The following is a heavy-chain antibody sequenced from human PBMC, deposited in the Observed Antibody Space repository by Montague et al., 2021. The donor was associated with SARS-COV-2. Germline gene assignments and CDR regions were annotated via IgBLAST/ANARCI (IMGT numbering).Heavy chain of an antibody. V-gene: IGHV4-34*01. J-gene: IGHJ6*02. CDR3: ARGVYPSGSYYNRYYDGLNI. CDR2: INHSANT. Sequence: SETLSLTCAVYGGSLSGYYWSWIRQPPEKGLEWIGEINHSANTKYNPSLKSPVTISIDTSKNQFSLKMTSVTAADTATYYCARGVYPSGSYYNRYYDGLNIWGPGTTIIVSS. CDR1: GGSLSGYY. D-gene: IGHD3-10*01.